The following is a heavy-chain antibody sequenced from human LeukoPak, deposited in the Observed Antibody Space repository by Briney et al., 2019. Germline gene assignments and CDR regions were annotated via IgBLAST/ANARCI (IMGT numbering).Heavy chain of an antibody. D-gene: IGHD3-9*01. Sequence: SETLSLTCTVSGGSISSYYWSWIRQPPGKGLEWIGYIYYSGSTNYNPSLKSPVAISVDTSKNQFSLKLSSVTAADTAVYYCARLGYDILTGYYKGAFDIWGQGTMVTVSS. CDR2: IYYSGST. J-gene: IGHJ3*02. CDR1: GGSISSYY. V-gene: IGHV4-59*01. CDR3: ARLGYDILTGYYKGAFDI.